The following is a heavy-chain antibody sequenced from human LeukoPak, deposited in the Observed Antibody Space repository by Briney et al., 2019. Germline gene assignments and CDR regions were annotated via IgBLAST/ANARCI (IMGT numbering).Heavy chain of an antibody. CDR1: GVTFSSYS. CDR3: ASTMVRGGFYYNGMDV. D-gene: IGHD3-10*01. CDR2: ISSSSSTI. J-gene: IGHJ6*02. V-gene: IGHV3-48*04. Sequence: GGSLRLSCAASGVTFSSYSLSWVRQAPGKGLEWVAYISSSSSTIYYADSVKGRFTISRDNAKNSLYLQMNSLRAEDTAVYYCASTMVRGGFYYNGMDVWGQGTTVSVSS.